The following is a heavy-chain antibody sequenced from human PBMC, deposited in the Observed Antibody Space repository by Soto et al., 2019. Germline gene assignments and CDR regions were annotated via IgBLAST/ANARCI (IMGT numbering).Heavy chain of an antibody. CDR3: ASTDYYDSSGYYWEAAFDI. Sequence: GASVKVSCKASGVAFSSYAISWVRQAPGQGLEWMGGIIPIFGTANYAQKFQGRVTITADESTSTAYMELSSLRSEDTAVYYCASTDYYDSSGYYWEAAFDIWGQGTMVTVSS. D-gene: IGHD3-22*01. V-gene: IGHV1-69*13. CDR1: GVAFSSYA. CDR2: IIPIFGTA. J-gene: IGHJ3*02.